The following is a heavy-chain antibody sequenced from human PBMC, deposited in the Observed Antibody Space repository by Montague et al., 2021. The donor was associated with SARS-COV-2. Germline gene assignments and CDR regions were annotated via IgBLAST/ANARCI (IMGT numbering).Heavy chain of an antibody. CDR3: ARGTEGYISSWYHDY. D-gene: IGHD6-13*01. J-gene: IGHJ4*02. V-gene: IGHV4-59*01. Sequence: SETLSLTCTVSGGSISSYYWSWIRQPPGKGLEWIGYIYYGGSTXXXPSXXXRVTISVDTSKNQFSLKLSSVTAADTAVYYCARGTEGYISSWYHDYWGQGTLVTVSS. CDR2: IYYGGST. CDR1: GGSISSYY.